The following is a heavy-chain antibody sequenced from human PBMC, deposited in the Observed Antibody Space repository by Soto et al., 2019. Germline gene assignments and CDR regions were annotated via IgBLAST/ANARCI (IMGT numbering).Heavy chain of an antibody. Sequence: QVQLQESGPGLVQPSGTLSLTCAVSGDSITGDNWWSWVRQPPGKGLEWIGEIHHSGATNYNPSLKRRVTISVDASKHQFSLKLNSVTAADTAMFYCATQGFYRMGVWGRGTTVTVSS. V-gene: IGHV4-4*02. J-gene: IGHJ6*02. CDR3: ATQGFYRMGV. CDR2: IHHSGAT. CDR1: GDSITGDNW.